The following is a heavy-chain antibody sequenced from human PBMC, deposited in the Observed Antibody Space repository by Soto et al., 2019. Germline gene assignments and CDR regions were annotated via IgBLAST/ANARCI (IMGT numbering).Heavy chain of an antibody. D-gene: IGHD1-7*01. Sequence: SETLSLTCAVYGGSFSGYYWSWIRQPPGKGLEWIGEINHSGSTNYNPSLKSRVTISVDTSKNQFSLKLSSVTAADTAVYYCAREKPYNWNYGAFDIWGQGTMVTVSS. CDR2: INHSGST. J-gene: IGHJ3*02. CDR1: GGSFSGYY. CDR3: AREKPYNWNYGAFDI. V-gene: IGHV4-34*01.